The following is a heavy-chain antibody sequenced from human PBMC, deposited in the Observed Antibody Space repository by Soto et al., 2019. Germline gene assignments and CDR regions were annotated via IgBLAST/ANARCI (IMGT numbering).Heavy chain of an antibody. Sequence: SVKVSCKASGGTFRSYAISWVRQAPGQGLEWMGGIIPIFGTANYAQKFQGRVTITADESTSTAYMELSSLRSEDTAVYYCARDPRDYYYGSGSYPTLGGMDVWGQGTTVNVSS. CDR2: IIPIFGTA. CDR3: ARDPRDYYYGSGSYPTLGGMDV. D-gene: IGHD3-10*01. CDR1: GGTFRSYA. J-gene: IGHJ6*02. V-gene: IGHV1-69*13.